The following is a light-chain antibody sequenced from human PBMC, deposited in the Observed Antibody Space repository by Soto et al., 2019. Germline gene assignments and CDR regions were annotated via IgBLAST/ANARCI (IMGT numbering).Light chain of an antibody. CDR3: QQSYSAPLT. CDR1: QSNTKY. V-gene: IGKV1-39*01. Sequence: DIQLAQSPSSLSASVGDRVTIACPASQSNTKYVNWYQQKPGKAPKLLIYATSSLQSGVPSRFSGSGSGTDFTLTISSLQPEDFAAYYCQQSYSAPLTFGGGTTVDIK. J-gene: IGKJ4*01. CDR2: ATS.